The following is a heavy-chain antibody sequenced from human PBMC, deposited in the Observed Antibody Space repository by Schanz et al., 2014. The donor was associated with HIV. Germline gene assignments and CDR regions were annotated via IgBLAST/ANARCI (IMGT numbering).Heavy chain of an antibody. Sequence: QVQLVQSGAEVKKPGSSVKVSCKASGGTFSSYAISWVRQAPGQGLEWMGGMIPSFRLRTYAQKFQGRVTIAADESASTAYMELNSLRSDDTAVYYCAKSPSFGDVIFYGMDVWGQGTTVTVSS. D-gene: IGHD3-3*01. CDR3: AKSPSFGDVIFYGMDV. CDR1: GGTFSSYA. J-gene: IGHJ6*02. V-gene: IGHV1-69*01. CDR2: MIPSFRLR.